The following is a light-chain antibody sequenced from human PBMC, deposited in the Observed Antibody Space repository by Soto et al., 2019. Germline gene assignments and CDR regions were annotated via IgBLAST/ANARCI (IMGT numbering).Light chain of an antibody. Sequence: DIVMTQSPDFLAVSLGERATINCKSSQSVLFSSNNKNYLTWYQQKPGQPPKLLIYWASTRESGVPDRFSGSGSGTDFTLTISSLQAEDVAVYYCQQYYNIPPTFGQGTKLEIK. V-gene: IGKV4-1*01. CDR2: WAS. J-gene: IGKJ2*01. CDR3: QQYYNIPPT. CDR1: QSVLFSSNNKNY.